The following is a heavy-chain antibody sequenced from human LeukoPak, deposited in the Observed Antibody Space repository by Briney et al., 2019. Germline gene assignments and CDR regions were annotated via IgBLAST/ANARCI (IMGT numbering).Heavy chain of an antibody. CDR2: INWNGGST. Sequence: GGSLRLSCAASGFTFDDYGMSWVRQAPGKGLEWVSGINWNGGSTGYADSVKGRFTISRDNAKNSLYLQMNSLRAEDTALYYCARDYDILTGYPHGAFDIWGQGTMVTVSS. D-gene: IGHD3-9*01. CDR1: GFTFDDYG. CDR3: ARDYDILTGYPHGAFDI. V-gene: IGHV3-20*04. J-gene: IGHJ3*02.